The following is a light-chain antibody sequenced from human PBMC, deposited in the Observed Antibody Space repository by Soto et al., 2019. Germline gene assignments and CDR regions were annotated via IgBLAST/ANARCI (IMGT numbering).Light chain of an antibody. CDR3: QQYGSSSYT. CDR2: GAS. V-gene: IGKV3-20*01. CDR1: QSVSSSY. Sequence: EIVLTQSPGTLSLSPGERATLSCRASQSVSSSYLAWYQQKPGQAPRLLIYGASSRATGIPDRFSGSGSGTDFTLTISRLELEDCAVDYCQQYGSSSYTFGQGTKLEIK. J-gene: IGKJ2*01.